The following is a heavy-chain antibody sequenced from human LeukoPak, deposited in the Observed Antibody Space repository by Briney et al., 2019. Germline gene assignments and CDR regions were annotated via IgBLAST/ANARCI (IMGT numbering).Heavy chain of an antibody. J-gene: IGHJ4*02. Sequence: ASVKVSCKASGYTFTSYAMHWVRQAPGQRLEWMGWINAGNGNTNYSQKFQGRVTMTRNTSISTAYMELSSLRSEDTAVYYCARGYAPKNGVINYGYWGQGTLVTVSS. CDR1: GYTFTSYA. D-gene: IGHD4-17*01. CDR3: ARGYAPKNGVINYGY. CDR2: INAGNGNT. V-gene: IGHV1-3*01.